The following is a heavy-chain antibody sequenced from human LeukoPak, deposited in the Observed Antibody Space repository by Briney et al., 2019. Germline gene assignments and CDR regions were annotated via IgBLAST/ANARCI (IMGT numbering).Heavy chain of an antibody. J-gene: IGHJ3*02. CDR3: ARRFEAEAFDI. CDR2: INAGNGNT. Sequence: ASVKVSCKASGYTFTSYAMHWVRQAPGQRLEWMGWINAGNGNTKYSQKFQGRVTITRDTSASTAYMELRSLRSEDTAVYYCARRFEAEAFDIWGQGTMVTVSS. D-gene: IGHD3-9*01. CDR1: GYTFTSYA. V-gene: IGHV1-3*01.